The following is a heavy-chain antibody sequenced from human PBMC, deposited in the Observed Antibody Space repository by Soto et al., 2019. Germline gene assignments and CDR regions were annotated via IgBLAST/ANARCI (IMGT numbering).Heavy chain of an antibody. Sequence: EVQLVESGGGLVQPGGSLTLSCAGSGFPFSGSIIHWVRQAPGKGLEWVGRIRSKANNYATAFAASVQGRVTISREDSKNTAFLKMNSLKIEDTAVYFCARNLGAKYGMDVWGQGTTVTVSS. J-gene: IGHJ6*02. D-gene: IGHD1-26*01. CDR3: ARNLGAKYGMDV. V-gene: IGHV3-73*02. CDR1: GFPFSGSI. CDR2: IRSKANNYAT.